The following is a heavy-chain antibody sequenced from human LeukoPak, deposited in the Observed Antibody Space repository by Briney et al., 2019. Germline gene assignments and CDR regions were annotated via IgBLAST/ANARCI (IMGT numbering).Heavy chain of an antibody. CDR1: GGSIRSYY. V-gene: IGHV4-59*12. Sequence: SETLSLTCTVSGGSIRSYYWSWIRQPPGKGLEWIGYIYHSGDSNYNPSLKSRVTISVDTSKNQFSLKLSSVTAADTAVYYCARGRRKAWFDPWGQGTLVTVSS. J-gene: IGHJ5*02. CDR3: ARGRRKAWFDP. CDR2: IYHSGDS.